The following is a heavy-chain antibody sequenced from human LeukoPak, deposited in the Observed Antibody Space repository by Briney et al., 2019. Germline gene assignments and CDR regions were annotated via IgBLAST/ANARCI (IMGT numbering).Heavy chain of an antibody. CDR2: SYYSGTP. Sequence: PSETLSLTCTVSGGSISVSPYDWGWIRQSPGTGLEWIGSSYYSGTPYYNPSLKSRVTISVNASKRQFSLEMRSVTAADTAIYYCARQDSSSWFYFDSWGQGMLVTVSS. V-gene: IGHV4-39*01. D-gene: IGHD6-13*01. CDR3: ARQDSSSWFYFDS. J-gene: IGHJ4*02. CDR1: GGSISVSPYD.